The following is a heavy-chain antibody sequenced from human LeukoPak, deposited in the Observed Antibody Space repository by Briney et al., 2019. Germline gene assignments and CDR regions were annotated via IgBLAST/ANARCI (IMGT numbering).Heavy chain of an antibody. CDR1: GFTFNRFA. J-gene: IGHJ4*02. V-gene: IGHV3-30*02. D-gene: IGHD2-15*01. Sequence: GGSLRLSCVASGFTFNRFAMNWVRQTPGKGLEWVAVIRYDGSHEYYIDSVKGRFTISGDNSKNTLYLQMNSLTTEDTDVYYFAKWPQLLAGYDYWGQGTLVTVSS. CDR3: AKWPQLLAGYDY. CDR2: IRYDGSHE.